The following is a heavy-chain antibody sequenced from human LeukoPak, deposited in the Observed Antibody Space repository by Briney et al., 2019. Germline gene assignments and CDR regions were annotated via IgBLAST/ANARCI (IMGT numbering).Heavy chain of an antibody. CDR3: ARTTPGYCSGGSCLGY. CDR1: GITVSSNY. Sequence: GGSLRLSCAASGITVSSNYMSWVRQAPGKGLEWVSLIYRGGRTYYADSVKGRFTISRDKSKKTLYLQMNSLRAEDTAVYYCARTTPGYCSGGSCLGYWGQGTLVTVSS. CDR2: IYRGGRT. D-gene: IGHD2-15*01. V-gene: IGHV3-66*01. J-gene: IGHJ4*02.